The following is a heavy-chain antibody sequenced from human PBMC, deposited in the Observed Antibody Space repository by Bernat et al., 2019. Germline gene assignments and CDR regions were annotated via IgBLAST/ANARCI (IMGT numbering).Heavy chain of an antibody. Sequence: QVQLQESGPGLVKPSETLSLTCTVSGGSISSYYWSWIRQPPGKGLEWIGYIYYSGSTNYNPSLKSRVTISVDTSKNQFSLKLSSVTAADTAVYYCARVRDIGAFDIWGQGTMVTVSS. CDR1: GGSISSYY. V-gene: IGHV4-59*01. J-gene: IGHJ3*02. CDR3: ARVRDIGAFDI. CDR2: IYYSGST. D-gene: IGHD2-15*01.